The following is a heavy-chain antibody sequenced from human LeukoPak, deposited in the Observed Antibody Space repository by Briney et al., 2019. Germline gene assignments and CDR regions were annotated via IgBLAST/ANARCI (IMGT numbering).Heavy chain of an antibody. CDR1: GGSISSSSYY. CDR2: IYYSGST. Sequence: SETLSLTCTVSGGSISSSSYYWGWLRQPPGKGLEWIGSIYYSGSTYYNPSLKSRVTISVDTSKNQFSLKLSSVTAADTAVYYCARASWELLLFNYYYYMDVWGKGTTVTVSS. V-gene: IGHV4-39*07. J-gene: IGHJ6*03. D-gene: IGHD1-26*01. CDR3: ARASWELLLFNYYYYMDV.